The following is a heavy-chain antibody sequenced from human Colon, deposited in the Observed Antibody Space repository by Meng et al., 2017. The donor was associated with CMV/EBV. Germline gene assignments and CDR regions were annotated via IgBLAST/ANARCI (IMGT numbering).Heavy chain of an antibody. CDR2: FTSSAAYI. V-gene: IGHV3-21*06. J-gene: IGHJ3*01. D-gene: IGHD4-11*01. CDR1: GFTFSRYS. Sequence: GESLMTSCAASGFTFSRYSMSWVRQIPGKGLEWVASFTSSAAYIFYADSVKGRFTISRDNAKNLLYLQMNSLRAEDAAVYYCTRDNRENSNLDAFDVWGQGTVVTVSS. CDR3: TRDNRENSNLDAFDV.